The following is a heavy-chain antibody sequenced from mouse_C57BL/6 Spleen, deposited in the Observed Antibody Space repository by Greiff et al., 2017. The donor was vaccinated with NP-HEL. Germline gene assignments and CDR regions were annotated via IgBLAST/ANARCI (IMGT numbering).Heavy chain of an antibody. D-gene: IGHD1-1*01. V-gene: IGHV1-69*01. CDR3: ARSLITTVVPMDY. J-gene: IGHJ4*01. CDR2: IDPSDSYT. CDR1: GYTFTSYW. Sequence: QVQLQQSGAELVMPGASVKLSCKASGYTFTSYWMHWVKQRPGQGLEWIGEIDPSDSYTNYNQKFKGKSTLTVDKSSSTAYMQLSSLTSEDSAVYYCARSLITTVVPMDYWGQGTSVTVSS.